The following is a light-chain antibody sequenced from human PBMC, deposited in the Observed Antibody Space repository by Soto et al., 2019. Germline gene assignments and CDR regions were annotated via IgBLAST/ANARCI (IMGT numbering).Light chain of an antibody. V-gene: IGKV3-20*01. J-gene: IGKJ1*01. CDR2: GAS. CDR1: QSVSSY. Sequence: EITLKQSPDTLSLSPGERATLSCRASQSVSSYLAWYQQKPGQAPRLLIYGASSRATGIPDRFSGSGSGTDFTLAISRLEPGDSAVYFCQQCDTSPWTFGQGTKVDIK. CDR3: QQCDTSPWT.